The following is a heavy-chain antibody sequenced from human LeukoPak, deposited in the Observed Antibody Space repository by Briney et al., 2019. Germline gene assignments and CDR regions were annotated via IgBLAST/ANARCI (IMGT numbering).Heavy chain of an antibody. D-gene: IGHD6-6*01. CDR2: ISYDGSNK. J-gene: IGHJ4*02. V-gene: IGHV3-30-3*01. CDR1: GFTLSSYA. CDR3: VRVPEYSSSSGDFDF. Sequence: GRSLRLSCAASGFTLSSYAMHWVRQAPGKGLEWVAVISYDGSNKYHADSVKGRFTISRDNSKNTLYLQMNSLRIEDTAVYYCVRVPEYSSSSGDFDFWGQGTLVTVSP.